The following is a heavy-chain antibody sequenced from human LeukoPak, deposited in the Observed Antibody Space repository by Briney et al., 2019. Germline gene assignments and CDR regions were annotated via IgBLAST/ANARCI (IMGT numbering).Heavy chain of an antibody. CDR3: ARDEGSGNYYMDQ. J-gene: IGHJ4*02. V-gene: IGHV3-48*03. CDR1: GFSLSSYD. D-gene: IGHD3-10*01. Sequence: GGSLRLSCAASGFSLSSYDMNWVRQAPGKGLEWVSYISVSGGIIYYADSAKGRFTISRDNAKRPLYLQMNSLRDEDTAVYYCARDEGSGNYYMDQWGQGTLVTVSS. CDR2: ISVSGGII.